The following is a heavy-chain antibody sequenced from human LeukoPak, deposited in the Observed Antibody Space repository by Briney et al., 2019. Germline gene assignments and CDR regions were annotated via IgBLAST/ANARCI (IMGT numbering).Heavy chain of an antibody. Sequence: GGSLRLSCAASGFTVSSNYMSWVRQAPGKGLEWVSVIYSGGSTYYADSVKGRFTISRDNSKNTLYLQMNSLRAEDTAVYYCARVGRFGELVYYYYGMDVWGQGTTVTVSS. V-gene: IGHV3-66*01. J-gene: IGHJ6*02. CDR3: ARVGRFGELVYYYYGMDV. D-gene: IGHD3-10*01. CDR1: GFTVSSNY. CDR2: IYSGGST.